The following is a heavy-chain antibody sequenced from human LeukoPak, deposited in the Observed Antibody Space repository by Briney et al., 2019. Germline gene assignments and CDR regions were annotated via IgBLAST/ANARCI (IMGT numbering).Heavy chain of an antibody. CDR2: ISWNSGSI. J-gene: IGHJ3*02. CDR1: GFTFDDYA. V-gene: IGHV3-9*01. D-gene: IGHD3-10*01. Sequence: PGRSLRLSCAASGFTFDDYAMHWVRQAPGKGLEWVSGISWNSGSIGYADSVKGRFTISRDNAKNSLYLQMNSLRAEDTALYYCAKEDFMVRGVSDAFDIWGQGTMVTVSS. CDR3: AKEDFMVRGVSDAFDI.